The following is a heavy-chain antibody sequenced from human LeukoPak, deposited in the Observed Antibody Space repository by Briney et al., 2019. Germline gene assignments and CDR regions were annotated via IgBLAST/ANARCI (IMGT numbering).Heavy chain of an antibody. CDR3: ARLPKAGEQWLVHY. CDR2: INHSGST. V-gene: IGHV4-34*01. J-gene: IGHJ4*02. CDR1: GGSIRSYY. Sequence: SETLSLTCTVSGGSIRSYYWSWIRQPPGKGLEWIGEINHSGSTNYNPSLKSRVTISVDTSKNQFSLKLSSVTAADTAVYYCARLPKAGEQWLVHYWGQGTLVTVSS. D-gene: IGHD6-19*01.